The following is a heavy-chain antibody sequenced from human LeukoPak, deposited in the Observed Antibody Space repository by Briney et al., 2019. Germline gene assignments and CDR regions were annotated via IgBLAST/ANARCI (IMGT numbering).Heavy chain of an antibody. CDR2: VKKDGREK. V-gene: IGHV3-7*01. D-gene: IGHD3-10*01. Sequence: GGSLRLSCAASGFTFSRDWISWVRQAPGKGLEWVAMVKKDGREKYYVDSVKGRFTISRDNAKNSLYLQMDSLRAEDTAVYYCASLDTSSYPSGAAYWGRGTLVTVSS. CDR3: ASLDTSSYPSGAAY. CDR1: GFTFSRDW. J-gene: IGHJ4*02.